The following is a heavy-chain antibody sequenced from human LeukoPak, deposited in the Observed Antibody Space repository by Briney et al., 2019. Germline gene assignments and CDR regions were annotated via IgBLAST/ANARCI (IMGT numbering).Heavy chain of an antibody. V-gene: IGHV3-74*03. D-gene: IGHD4-23*01. CDR1: GFTFSSYW. J-gene: IGHJ1*01. CDR2: TNTDGSST. CDR3: YGANAEH. Sequence: EGSLRLSCAASGFTFSSYWMHWVRQAPGKELVWVSGTNTDGSSTMYADSVKGRFTIARDNAKNTLYLQMNSLRAEDTAVYYCYGANAEHWGQGTLVTVSS.